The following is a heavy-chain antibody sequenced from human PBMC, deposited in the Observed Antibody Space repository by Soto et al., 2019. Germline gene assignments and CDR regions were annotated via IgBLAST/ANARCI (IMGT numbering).Heavy chain of an antibody. D-gene: IGHD6-13*01. CDR3: ARDRIAAAGNYYYYYGMDV. CDR1: GFTFSSYG. J-gene: IGHJ6*02. V-gene: IGHV3-33*01. CDR2: IWYDGSNK. Sequence: LRLSCAASGFTFSSYGMHWVRQAPGKGLEWVAVIWYDGSNKYYADSVKGRFTISRDNSKNTLYLQMNSLRAEDTAVYYCARDRIAAAGNYYYYYGMDVWGQGTTVTVSS.